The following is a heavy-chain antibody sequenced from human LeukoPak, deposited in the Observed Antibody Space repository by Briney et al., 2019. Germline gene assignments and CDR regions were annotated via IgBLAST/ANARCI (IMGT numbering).Heavy chain of an antibody. CDR2: ISSSSSYI. CDR1: GFTFSRSW. V-gene: IGHV3-21*01. Sequence: PGGSLRLSCAVSGFTFSRSWMTWVRQAPGKGLEWVSSISSSSSYIYYADSVKGRFTISRDNAKNSLYLQMNSLGAEDTAVYYCARDLDELIRNYFDYWGQGTLVTVSS. CDR3: ARDLDELIRNYFDY. J-gene: IGHJ4*02. D-gene: IGHD3/OR15-3a*01.